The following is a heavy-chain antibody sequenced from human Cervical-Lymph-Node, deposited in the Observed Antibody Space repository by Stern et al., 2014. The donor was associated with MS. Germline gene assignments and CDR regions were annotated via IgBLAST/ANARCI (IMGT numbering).Heavy chain of an antibody. Sequence: EVQLEESGGGLVQPGGSLRLSCAGSGFTFSSYSMNWVRQAPGKGLEWVSYISSGSSTIYYSDSVKGRLTISRDNAKNSLYLQMNSLRAEDTAVYYCARARAHDYWGQGTLVTVSS. CDR2: ISSGSSTI. CDR3: ARARAHDY. J-gene: IGHJ4*02. V-gene: IGHV3-48*01. CDR1: GFTFSSYS.